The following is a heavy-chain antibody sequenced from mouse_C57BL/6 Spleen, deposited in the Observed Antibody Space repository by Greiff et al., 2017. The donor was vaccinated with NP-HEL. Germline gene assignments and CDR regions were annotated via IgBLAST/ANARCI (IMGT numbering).Heavy chain of an antibody. CDR2: ISSGGDYI. J-gene: IGHJ1*03. V-gene: IGHV5-9-1*02. D-gene: IGHD2-3*01. CDR1: GFTFSSYA. CDR3: TRDGYYVWYFDV. Sequence: DVHLVESGEGLVKPGGSLKLSCAASGFTFSSYAMSWVRQTPEKRLEWVAYISSGGDYIYYADTVKGRFTISRDNARNTLYLQMSSLKSEDTAMYYCTRDGYYVWYFDVWGTGTTVTVSS.